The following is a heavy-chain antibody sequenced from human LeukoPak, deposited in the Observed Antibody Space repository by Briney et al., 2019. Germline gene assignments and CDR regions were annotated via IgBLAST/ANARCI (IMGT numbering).Heavy chain of an antibody. J-gene: IGHJ6*03. V-gene: IGHV3-30*02. CDR3: AKEPYSSVCYFYYMDV. Sequence: GGSLRLSCAASGFTFSSYGMHWVRQAPGKGLEWVAFIRYGGSDIYYGDSVKGRFTISRDNSKNTLYLQMNSLRGEDTAVYYCAKEPYSSVCYFYYMDVWGKGTTVTVSS. D-gene: IGHD6-25*01. CDR1: GFTFSSYG. CDR2: IRYGGSDI.